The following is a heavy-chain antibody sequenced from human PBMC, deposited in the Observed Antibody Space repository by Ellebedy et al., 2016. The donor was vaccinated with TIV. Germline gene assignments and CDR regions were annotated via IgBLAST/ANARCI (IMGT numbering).Heavy chain of an antibody. CDR2: ISAYNGNT. V-gene: IGHV1-18*01. Sequence: AASVKVSCKASGYTFTSYGISWVRQAPGQGLEWMGWISAYNGNTNYAQKLQGRVTMTTNKSTSTAYMELRSLRSDDTAVYYCAKDRGASLVGPNFDYWGQGTLVTVSS. J-gene: IGHJ4*02. CDR3: AKDRGASLVGPNFDY. CDR1: GYTFTSYG. D-gene: IGHD1-26*01.